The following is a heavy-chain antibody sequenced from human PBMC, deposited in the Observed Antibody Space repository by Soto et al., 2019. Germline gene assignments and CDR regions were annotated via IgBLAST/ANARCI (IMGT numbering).Heavy chain of an antibody. V-gene: IGHV4-59*08. J-gene: IGHJ4*02. CDR3: ARRYGSAIDY. D-gene: IGHD1-26*01. CDR1: GGTISSWD. CDR2: IYYSGST. Sequence: SETLSLTCTVSGGTISSWDWSWIRQPPGKGLEWIGYIYYSGSTNCNPSLKSRVTISVDTSKNQFSLKLSSVTAADTAVYYCARRYGSAIDYWGQGTLVTSPQ.